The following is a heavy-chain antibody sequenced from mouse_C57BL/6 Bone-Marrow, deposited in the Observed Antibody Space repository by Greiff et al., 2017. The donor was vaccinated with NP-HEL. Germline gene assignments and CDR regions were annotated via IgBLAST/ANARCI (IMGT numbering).Heavy chain of an antibody. V-gene: IGHV8-8*01. D-gene: IGHD1-1*01. J-gene: IGHJ2*01. CDR2: IWWDDDK. CDR1: GFSLSTFGMG. CDR3: ARIYYYGSSYVDYFDY. Sequence: QVTLKESGPGILQPSQTLSLTCSFSGFSLSTFGMGVGWIRQPSGKGLEWLAHIWWDDDKYYNPALKSRLTISKATSKNQVFLKIANVDTADTATYYCARIYYYGSSYVDYFDYWGQGTTLTVSS.